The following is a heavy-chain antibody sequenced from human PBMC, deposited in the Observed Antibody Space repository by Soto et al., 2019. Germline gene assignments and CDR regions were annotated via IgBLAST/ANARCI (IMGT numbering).Heavy chain of an antibody. D-gene: IGHD2-2*01. V-gene: IGHV4-34*01. CDR1: GGSFSGYY. CDR3: ARAGYCSSTGCYRGAVDY. Sequence: QVQLQQWGAGLLKPSGTLSLTCDVYGGSFSGYYWSWIRQPPGKGLEWIGEINHSGSTNYNPSLKRRVTMSVDTSKNQFSLKLSAVTAGDTAIYYCARAGYCSSTGCYRGAVDYWGQGTLVTVSS. CDR2: INHSGST. J-gene: IGHJ4*02.